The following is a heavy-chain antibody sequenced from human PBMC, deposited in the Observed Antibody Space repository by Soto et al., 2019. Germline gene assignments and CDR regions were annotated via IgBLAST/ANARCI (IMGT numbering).Heavy chain of an antibody. Sequence: QVQLQESGPGVVKPSETLSLTCTVSGGSVSDYYLSWLRQPPGKGLEYIGYIYYSGSINYNPSLKSRVTLSVDTSKNQFSLTLHSVTAADTAVYYCARLLSSGYYYPLHSWGQGTLVTVSS. V-gene: IGHV4-59*02. CDR3: ARLLSSGYYYPLHS. CDR1: GGSVSDYY. J-gene: IGHJ5*02. CDR2: IYYSGSI. D-gene: IGHD3-22*01.